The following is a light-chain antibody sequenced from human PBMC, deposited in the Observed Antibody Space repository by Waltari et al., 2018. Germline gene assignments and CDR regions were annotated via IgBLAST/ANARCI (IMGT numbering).Light chain of an antibody. V-gene: IGLV2-14*01. CDR1: SSDVGGYNY. Sequence: QSALTQPASVSGSPGQSITISCTGNSSDVGGYNYVSLYQQHPGKAPKLMIYEVSNRTSGVSQLFSGSKSGNTASLTISGHQAEDEADYYCSSYTSSSTHYVFGTGTKVTVL. J-gene: IGLJ1*01. CDR2: EVS. CDR3: SSYTSSSTHYV.